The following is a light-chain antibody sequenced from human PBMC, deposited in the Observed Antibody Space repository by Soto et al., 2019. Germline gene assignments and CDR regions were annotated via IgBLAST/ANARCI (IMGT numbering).Light chain of an antibody. V-gene: IGKV3-20*01. Sequence: EIWLTQFPGTLSLSPGERATLSCTASQSFNSNYLAWYQQKPGQAPRLLIYGASTRATGIPDRFSGSGSGTDFTLTISSLQPEDVATYYCQKYNIAPWTFGQGTKVDIK. CDR3: QKYNIAPWT. J-gene: IGKJ1*01. CDR1: QSFNSNY. CDR2: GAS.